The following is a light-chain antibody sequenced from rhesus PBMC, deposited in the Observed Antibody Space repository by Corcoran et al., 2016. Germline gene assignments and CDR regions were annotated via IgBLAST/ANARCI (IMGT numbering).Light chain of an antibody. Sequence: DIQMTQSPSSLSASVGDTVTITCRASQSISSWLAWSQQKQGKAPKLLIYKASSLQSGVPSRFSGSGSGTDFTLTISSLQSEDFATYYCQQYSSSPYSFGQGTKVEIK. V-gene: IGKV1-22*01. CDR2: KAS. J-gene: IGKJ2*01. CDR3: QQYSSSPYS. CDR1: QSISSW.